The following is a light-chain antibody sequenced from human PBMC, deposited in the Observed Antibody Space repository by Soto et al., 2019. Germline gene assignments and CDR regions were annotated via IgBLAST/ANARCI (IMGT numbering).Light chain of an antibody. CDR2: GAS. J-gene: IGKJ4*01. CDR3: QQYGSSPLT. V-gene: IGKV3-20*01. CDR1: QSVSSSY. Sequence: EIVLTQSPGTLSLSPGERATLSCRASQSVSSSYLAWYQQKTGQAHKHLNYGASSRATGISDRFSGSGSGTDFTLTISILEPEDFAVYYCQQYGSSPLTFGGGTKVDIK.